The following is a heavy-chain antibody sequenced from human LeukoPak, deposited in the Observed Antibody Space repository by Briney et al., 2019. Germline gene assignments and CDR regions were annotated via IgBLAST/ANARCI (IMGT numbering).Heavy chain of an antibody. CDR2: IYYSGST. J-gene: IGHJ5*02. V-gene: IGHV4-61*01. Sequence: SETLSLTCTVSGGSVSSGSYYWSWIRQPPGKGLEWIGYIYYSGSTNYNPSLKSRVTISVDTSKNQFPLKLSSVTAADTAVYYCAREGTKDYDPSWLNWSDPWGQGTLVTVSS. CDR1: GGSVSSGSYY. D-gene: IGHD3-3*01. CDR3: AREGTKDYDPSWLNWSDP.